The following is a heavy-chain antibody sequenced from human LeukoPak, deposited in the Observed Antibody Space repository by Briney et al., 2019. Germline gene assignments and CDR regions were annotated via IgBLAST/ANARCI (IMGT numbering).Heavy chain of an antibody. Sequence: GGSLRLSCAASGFTFSSYWMNWVRQAPGKGLEWVSSIRQSGDITYYADSVKGRFTISRDNSKNTLSLQMNSLSREDTAIYYCVRRGGSDGWGAFDIWGQGTVVTVSS. CDR2: IRQSGDIT. J-gene: IGHJ3*02. CDR1: GFTFSSYW. D-gene: IGHD5-24*01. V-gene: IGHV3-23*01. CDR3: VRRGGSDGWGAFDI.